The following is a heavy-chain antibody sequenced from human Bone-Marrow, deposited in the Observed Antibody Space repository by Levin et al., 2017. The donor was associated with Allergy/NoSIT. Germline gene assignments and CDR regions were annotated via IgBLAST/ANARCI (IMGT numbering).Heavy chain of an antibody. J-gene: IGHJ4*02. CDR2: IKSKTDGGTT. V-gene: IGHV3-15*07. CDR1: GFTFSNAW. D-gene: IGHD3-22*01. Sequence: PGGSLRLSCAASGFTFSNAWMNWVRQAPGKGLEWVGRIKSKTDGGTTDYAAPVKGRFTISRDDSKNTLYLQMNSLKTEDTAVYYCTTVIRGYYYDSSGYSRWARVFDYWGQGTLVTVSS. CDR3: TTVIRGYYYDSSGYSRWARVFDY.